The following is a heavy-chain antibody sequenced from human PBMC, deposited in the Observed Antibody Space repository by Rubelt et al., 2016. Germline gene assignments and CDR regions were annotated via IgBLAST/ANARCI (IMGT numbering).Heavy chain of an antibody. J-gene: IGHJ5*02. CDR1: GGSISSSSYY. CDR3: ARGLEDYSNWCDP. Sequence: QLQLQESGPGLVKPSETLSLICSVSGGSISSSSYYWGWIRQPPGKGLEWIGGINHSGSTNYNRSFKSRVTISGDTSKNHCSLKLSSGTAADTAVYYCARGLEDYSNWCDPWGQGTLVTVSS. CDR2: INHSGST. D-gene: IGHD4-11*01. V-gene: IGHV4-39*07.